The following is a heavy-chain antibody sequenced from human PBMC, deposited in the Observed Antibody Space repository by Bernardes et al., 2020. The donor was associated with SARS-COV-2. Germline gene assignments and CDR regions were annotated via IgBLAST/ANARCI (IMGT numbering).Heavy chain of an antibody. CDR3: VGSSCGVDCYIGWLRSWDYGMDV. Sequence: SETLSLTCTVTGGSISSSTYYWGWLRQPPGKGLEWIGSFYGGGTTYYNPSLQSRVTKSVDTSKNQFSLRLSSVTAADTAVYYCVGSSCGVDCYIGWLRSWDYGMDVWGQGTTVTVSS. CDR2: FYGGGTT. V-gene: IGHV4-39*01. D-gene: IGHD2-21*02. J-gene: IGHJ6*02. CDR1: GGSISSSTYY.